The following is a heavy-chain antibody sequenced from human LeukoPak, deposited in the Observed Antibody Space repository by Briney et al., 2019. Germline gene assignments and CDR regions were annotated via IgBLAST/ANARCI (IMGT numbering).Heavy chain of an antibody. CDR2: IYYSGST. CDR1: GGSISSSSYY. Sequence: NASETLSLTCTVSGGSISSSSYYWGWLRPPPGKGLEWIGSIYYSGSTYYNPPLKSRVTISVDTSKNQFSLKLSSVTAADTAVYYCARPLHSSGWYYFDYWGQGTLVTVSS. V-gene: IGHV4-39*01. J-gene: IGHJ4*02. CDR3: ARPLHSSGWYYFDY. D-gene: IGHD6-19*01.